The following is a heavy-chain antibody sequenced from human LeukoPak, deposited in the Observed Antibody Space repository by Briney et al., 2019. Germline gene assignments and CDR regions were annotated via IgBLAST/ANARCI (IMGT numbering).Heavy chain of an antibody. D-gene: IGHD6-19*01. J-gene: IGHJ6*02. Sequence: GGSLRLSCAASGFTFSDYYMSWIRQSPGKGLEWISYISSSGSTIYYADSMNGLSTFSRANAKNSLYLQMNRLRAEDTAVYYCARGVEQWSPGPPGNTLSGRYYYYGMDVWGQGTTVTVSS. CDR1: GFTFSDYY. CDR3: ARGVEQWSPGPPGNTLSGRYYYYGMDV. CDR2: ISSSGSTI. V-gene: IGHV3-11*01.